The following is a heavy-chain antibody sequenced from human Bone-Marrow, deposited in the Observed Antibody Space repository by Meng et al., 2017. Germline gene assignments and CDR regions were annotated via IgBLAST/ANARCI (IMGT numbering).Heavy chain of an antibody. Sequence: GESLKISCAASGFTFSSYGMHWVRQAPGKGLEWVAVIWYDGSNKYYADSVKGRFTISRDNAKNSLYLQMNSLRAEDTAVYYCARRGDGYGDYLHYYYYYGMDVWGQGTTVTVSS. CDR1: GFTFSSYG. CDR2: IWYDGSNK. J-gene: IGHJ6*02. D-gene: IGHD4-17*01. V-gene: IGHV3-33*01. CDR3: ARRGDGYGDYLHYYYYYGMDV.